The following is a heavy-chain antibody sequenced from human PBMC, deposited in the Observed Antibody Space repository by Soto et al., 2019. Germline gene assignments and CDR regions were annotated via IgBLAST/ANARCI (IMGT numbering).Heavy chain of an antibody. CDR3: ARDPDYGDYWGYFCDS. V-gene: IGHV1-2*02. Sequence: QVQLVQSGAEVKKPGASVKVSCKTSGYTFAAYYIHWIRQAPGQGLEWMGWINPTSGGTVYAQNFQYRVTMTRDTSISTAYMELRRLNSDDTAVYYCARDPDYGDYWGYFCDSWGQGTPVTVSS. CDR1: GYTFAAYY. CDR2: INPTSGGT. D-gene: IGHD4-17*01. J-gene: IGHJ4*02.